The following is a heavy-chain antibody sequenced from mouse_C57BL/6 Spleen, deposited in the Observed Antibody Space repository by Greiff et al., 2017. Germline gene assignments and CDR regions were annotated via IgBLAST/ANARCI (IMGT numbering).Heavy chain of an antibody. CDR2: IYPGSGST. V-gene: IGHV1-55*01. Sequence: QVQLQQPGAELVKPGASVKMSCKASGYTFTSYWITWVKQRPGQGLEWIGDIYPGSGSTNYNEKFKSKATLTVDTSSSTAYMQLSSLTSEDSAVYYCARSPTAQATSWFAYWGQGTLVTVSA. CDR3: ARSPTAQATSWFAY. J-gene: IGHJ3*01. CDR1: GYTFTSYW. D-gene: IGHD3-2*02.